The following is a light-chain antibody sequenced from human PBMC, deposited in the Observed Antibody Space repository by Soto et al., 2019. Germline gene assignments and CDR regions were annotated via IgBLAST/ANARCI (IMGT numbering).Light chain of an antibody. V-gene: IGLV3-21*02. CDR1: NIGSES. J-gene: IGLJ3*02. CDR3: QVWDSSSDHWV. Sequence: SYVLTLPPSVSVAPGQTARITCGGNNIGSESVHWYQQKPGQAPVLVVYDDSDRPSGIPERFSGSNSGNTATLTITRVEAGDEAHYYCQVWDSSSDHWVFGGGTKLTVL. CDR2: DDS.